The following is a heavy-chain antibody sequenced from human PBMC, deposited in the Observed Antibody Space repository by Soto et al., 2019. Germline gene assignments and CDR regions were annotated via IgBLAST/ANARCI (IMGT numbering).Heavy chain of an antibody. D-gene: IGHD3-3*01. Sequence: QVQLVQSGAEVKKPGASVKVSCKTSGYTFTTYGISWVRQAPGQGLEWMGWISAYNRNTNDAQKFKGRVTVTTDPSTSAAYMELRILRSDDTAVDDCASDHDFGRPALWGQGTLVTVSS. V-gene: IGHV1-18*01. CDR2: ISAYNRNT. CDR3: ASDHDFGRPAL. J-gene: IGHJ4*02. CDR1: GYTFTTYG.